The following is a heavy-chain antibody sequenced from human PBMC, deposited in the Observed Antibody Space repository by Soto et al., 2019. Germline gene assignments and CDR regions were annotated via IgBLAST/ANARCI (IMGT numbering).Heavy chain of an antibody. Sequence: GGSLRLSCAASGFTFSSYAMHWVRQAPGKGLEYVSAISSNGGSTYYANSVKGRFTISRDNSKNTLYLQMGSLRAEDMAVYYCARGKHVRINMVCGAKVSYYYGMDVLGNGPTVTVSS. D-gene: IGHD3-10*01. J-gene: IGHJ6*04. CDR1: GFTFSSYA. CDR3: ARGKHVRINMVCGAKVSYYYGMDV. V-gene: IGHV3-64*01. CDR2: ISSNGGST.